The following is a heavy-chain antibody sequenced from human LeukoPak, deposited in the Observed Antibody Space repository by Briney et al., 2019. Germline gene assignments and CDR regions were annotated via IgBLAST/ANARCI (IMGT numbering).Heavy chain of an antibody. D-gene: IGHD3-16*02. CDR3: AREEYDYVWGSYRHNWFDP. CDR2: IIPILGIA. V-gene: IGHV1-69*04. J-gene: IGHJ5*02. Sequence: ASVKVSCKASGGTFSSYAISWVRQAPGRGLEWMGRIIPILGIANYAQKFQGRVTITADKSTSTAYMELSSLRSEDTAVYYCAREEYDYVWGSYRHNWFDPWGQGTLVTVSS. CDR1: GGTFSSYA.